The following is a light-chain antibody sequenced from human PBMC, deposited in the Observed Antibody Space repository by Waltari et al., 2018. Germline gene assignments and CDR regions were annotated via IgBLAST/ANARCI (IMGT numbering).Light chain of an antibody. V-gene: IGKV4-1*01. J-gene: IGKJ1*01. CDR3: QKYYRRRT. Sequence: DIVMTQSPDSLAVSLGERATINCKSSQTILYNSNDKNYLAWYQQKPGQPTKLLIYWASTRESGVPDRFGGSGSWTDFTLTISNLQAEDVAVYYCQKYYRRRTFGQGTKVEIK. CDR1: QTILYNSNDKNY. CDR2: WAS.